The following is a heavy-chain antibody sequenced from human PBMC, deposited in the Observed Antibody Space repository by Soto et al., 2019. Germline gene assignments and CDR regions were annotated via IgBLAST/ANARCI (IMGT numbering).Heavy chain of an antibody. CDR3: ASVIPGADSWFGP. CDR2: ISAYTDNP. J-gene: IGHJ5*02. D-gene: IGHD2-2*01. CDR1: GYTFTNYG. Sequence: QVQLVQSGGEVKKPGASVKVSCKASGYTFTNYGVTWVRQAPGQGLEWMGWISAYTDNPNYAQKFQGRVTMTIDTSTNTAYMDLRSLTSDNTAVYYSASVIPGADSWFGPWGQGTLVTVSS. V-gene: IGHV1-18*01.